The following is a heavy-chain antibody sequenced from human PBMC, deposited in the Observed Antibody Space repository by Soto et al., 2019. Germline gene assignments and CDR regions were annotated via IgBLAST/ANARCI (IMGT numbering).Heavy chain of an antibody. CDR2: INPNSGGT. Sequence: ASVKVSCKASGYTFTGYYMHWVRQAPGQGVEWMGWINPNSGGTNYAQKFQGWVTMTRDTSISTAYMELSRLRSDDTAVYYCARAHIGYCTKSVCSPNYYIDVWGKGTTVTVSS. V-gene: IGHV1-2*04. J-gene: IGHJ6*03. D-gene: IGHD2-8*01. CDR3: ARAHIGYCTKSVCSPNYYIDV. CDR1: GYTFTGYY.